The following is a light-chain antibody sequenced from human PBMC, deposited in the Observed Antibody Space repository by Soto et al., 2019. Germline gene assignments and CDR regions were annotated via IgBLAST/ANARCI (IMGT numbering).Light chain of an antibody. V-gene: IGKV3-15*01. J-gene: IGKJ1*01. CDR3: QQYNNWPGT. CDR2: RAS. CDR1: QSVSSN. Sequence: DILMTQSPATLSLSPGGRATLSCRASQSVSSNLAWYQQKPGQAPRPLIQRASTRATGIPARFRGSGSGTEFTLTISSLQSEDFAVYFCQQYNNWPGTFGQGTKVEIK.